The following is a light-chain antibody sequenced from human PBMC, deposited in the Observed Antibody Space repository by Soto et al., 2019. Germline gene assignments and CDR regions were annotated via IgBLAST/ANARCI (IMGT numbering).Light chain of an antibody. J-gene: IGKJ4*01. CDR2: ASS. Sequence: DIQLTQSPPSLSASVGDRVTINCRASQNIYTYVNWYQVKPGKAPKLLIFASSTLQSGVPSRFSGRGSGADFSLTISSLQPEDLATDYCQQSYSNIFSFGGGTRVEL. V-gene: IGKV1-39*01. CDR1: QNIYTY. CDR3: QQSYSNIFS.